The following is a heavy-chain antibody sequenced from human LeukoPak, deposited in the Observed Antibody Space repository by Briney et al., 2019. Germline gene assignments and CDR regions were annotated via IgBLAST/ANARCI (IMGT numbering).Heavy chain of an antibody. CDR2: INHSGST. D-gene: IGHD5/OR15-5a*01. CDR3: AREVQQYAGRVYDHDAFDM. V-gene: IGHV4-34*01. CDR1: GDSLSGHY. J-gene: IGHJ3*02. Sequence: SETLSLTCAVYGDSLSGHYCSWICHPPRQGMELNGEINHSGSTNYNPSPTRRATILVDTSKTKFSLTLSSMTSTATDAYYYAREVQQYAGRVYDHDAFDMGGEGTMVTVS.